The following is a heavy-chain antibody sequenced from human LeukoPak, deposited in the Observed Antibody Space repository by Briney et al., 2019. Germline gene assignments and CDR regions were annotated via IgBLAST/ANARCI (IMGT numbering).Heavy chain of an antibody. CDR1: GFTFSSYW. Sequence: TGGSLRLSCAASGFTFSSYWMSWVRQAPGKGLEWVANIKQDGGVIYYLDSVKGRFTTSRDNAKNSLYLQMNGLRVEDTAVYYCVRVGTSFDIWGQGTMVTVSS. J-gene: IGHJ3*02. V-gene: IGHV3-7*01. CDR3: VRVGTSFDI. CDR2: IKQDGGVI. D-gene: IGHD7-27*01.